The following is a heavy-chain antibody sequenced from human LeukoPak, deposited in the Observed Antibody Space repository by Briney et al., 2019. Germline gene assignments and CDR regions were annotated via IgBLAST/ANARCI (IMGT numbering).Heavy chain of an antibody. CDR2: IYSGGST. CDR3: ARTSTNWEYYFDY. V-gene: IGHV3-53*01. CDR1: GFTVSSNY. D-gene: IGHD5/OR15-5a*01. Sequence: AGGSLRLSCAASGFTVSSNYMSWVRQAPGKGLEWVSVIYSGGSTYYADSVKGRFTISRDNSKNMLYLQMNSLRAEDTAVYYCARTSTNWEYYFDYWGQGTLVTVSS. J-gene: IGHJ4*02.